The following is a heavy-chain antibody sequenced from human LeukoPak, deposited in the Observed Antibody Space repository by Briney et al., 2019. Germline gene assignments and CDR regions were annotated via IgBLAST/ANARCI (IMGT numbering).Heavy chain of an antibody. J-gene: IGHJ4*02. Sequence: GSVKFSCTASGYTFTSYFIHWVRQAPGQGLEWMGIINPSGGDTKYAHQLQGRVTITSDNSRSTVDLELSSLRSEATAVYYCARERSGGYFDYWGQGTLVTVSS. D-gene: IGHD2-15*01. V-gene: IGHV1-46*01. CDR2: INPSGGDT. CDR3: ARERSGGYFDY. CDR1: GYTFTSYF.